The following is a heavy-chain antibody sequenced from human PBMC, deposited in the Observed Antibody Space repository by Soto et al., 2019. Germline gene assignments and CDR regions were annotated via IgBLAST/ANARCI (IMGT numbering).Heavy chain of an antibody. D-gene: IGHD2-8*01. J-gene: IGHJ6*02. Sequence: ASVKVSCKASGYTFTSYGISWVRQAPGQGLEWMGWISAYNGNTNYAQKLQGRVTMTTDTSTSTAYMELRSLRSDDTAVYYCARDFEMVYAGGGMDVWGQGTTVTVSS. CDR3: ARDFEMVYAGGGMDV. CDR2: ISAYNGNT. V-gene: IGHV1-18*01. CDR1: GYTFTSYG.